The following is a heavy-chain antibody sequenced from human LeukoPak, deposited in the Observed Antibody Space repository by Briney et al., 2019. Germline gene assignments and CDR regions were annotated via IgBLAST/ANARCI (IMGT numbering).Heavy chain of an antibody. J-gene: IGHJ4*02. CDR2: VHYSGST. D-gene: IGHD6-13*01. CDR3: ARAAALAIDY. Sequence: SETLSLTGTVSGVSSSSYYWSWIRQPPGKGLEWIGYVHYSGSTNYNPSLKSRITMSIDTSKNQFSLKLSSVTVADTAVYYCARAAALAIDYWGQGTLVTVSS. CDR1: GVSSSSYY. V-gene: IGHV4-59*08.